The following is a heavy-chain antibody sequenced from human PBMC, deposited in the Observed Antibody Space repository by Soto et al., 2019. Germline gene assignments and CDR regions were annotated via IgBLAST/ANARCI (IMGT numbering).Heavy chain of an antibody. CDR1: GYTFTGYY. J-gene: IGHJ5*02. CDR2: INPKSGGT. CDR3: ARGGRAAAPNWFDP. Sequence: ASVKVSCKASGYTFTGYYMHWVRQAPGQGLEWMGWINPKSGGTNYAQKFQGWVTMTRDTSISTAYMELSRLRSDDTAFYCCARGGRAAAPNWFDPWGQGTLVTVSS. V-gene: IGHV1-2*04. D-gene: IGHD2-2*01.